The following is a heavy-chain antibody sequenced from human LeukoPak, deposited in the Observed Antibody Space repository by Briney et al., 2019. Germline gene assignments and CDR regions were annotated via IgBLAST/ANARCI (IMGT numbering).Heavy chain of an antibody. CDR1: GGSISSGGYY. CDR3: ARAYCSSTSCYAPDAFDI. V-gene: IGHV4-31*03. CDR2: IYYSGST. J-gene: IGHJ3*02. Sequence: PSQTLSLTCTVSGGSISSGGYYWSWIRQHPGKGLEWIGYIYYSGSTYYNPSLKSRVTMSVDTSKNQFSLKLSSVTAADTAVYYCARAYCSSTSCYAPDAFDIWGQGTMVTVSS. D-gene: IGHD2-2*01.